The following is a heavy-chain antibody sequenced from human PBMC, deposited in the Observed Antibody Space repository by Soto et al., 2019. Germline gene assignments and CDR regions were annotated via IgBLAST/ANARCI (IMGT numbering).Heavy chain of an antibody. CDR1: GCTFTDYY. CDR2: ISPSGDST. D-gene: IGHD3-10*01. J-gene: IGHJ4*02. CDR3: AREVGSFDS. V-gene: IGHV1-46*01. Sequence: QVQLVQSGAEVKKPGASVKVSCKASGCTFTDYYMHWVRQAPGQGLEWMGLISPSGDSTTYAQQFQGRVTMTRDTSTTTVYMELSSLRSDDTAVYYCAREVGSFDSWGQGTLVTVSS.